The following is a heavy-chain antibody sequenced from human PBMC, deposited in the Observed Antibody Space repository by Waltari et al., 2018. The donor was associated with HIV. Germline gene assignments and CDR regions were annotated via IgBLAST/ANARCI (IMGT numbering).Heavy chain of an antibody. D-gene: IGHD3-10*01. CDR2: VYTSGNT. V-gene: IGHV4-61*02. Sequence: QVQLQESGPGLVRPSPTLSLTCTVSGGSITSGSYYWSCIRQPAGKELEWIGRVYTSGNTDYNPSLRSRVTLSVDTSNNQFSLKLSSLTAADTAVYYCARALDYYESGSFPWWFFDLWGRGTLVTVSS. J-gene: IGHJ2*01. CDR1: GGSITSGSYY. CDR3: ARALDYYESGSFPWWFFDL.